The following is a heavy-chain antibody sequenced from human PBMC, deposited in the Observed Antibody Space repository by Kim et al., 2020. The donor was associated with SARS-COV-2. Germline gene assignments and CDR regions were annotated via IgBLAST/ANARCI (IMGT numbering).Heavy chain of an antibody. CDR1: GGSFSGYY. Sequence: SETLSLTCAVYGGSFSGYYWSWIRQPPGKGLEWIGEINHSGSTNYNPSLKSRVTISVDTSKNQFSLKLSSVTAADTAVYYCARGEAMITFGGVIVTGGWFDPWGQGTLVTVSS. D-gene: IGHD3-16*02. J-gene: IGHJ5*02. V-gene: IGHV4-34*01. CDR3: ARGEAMITFGGVIVTGGWFDP. CDR2: INHSGST.